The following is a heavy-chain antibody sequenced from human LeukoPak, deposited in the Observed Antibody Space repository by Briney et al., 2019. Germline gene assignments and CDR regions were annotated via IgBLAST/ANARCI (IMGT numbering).Heavy chain of an antibody. CDR3: AREEGGKLGIDYYFDY. V-gene: IGHV3-7*01. D-gene: IGHD7-27*01. CDR2: MKPDGSEI. J-gene: IGHJ4*02. CDR1: GFTFTTYW. Sequence: PGGSLRLSCAASGFTFTTYWMSWVRQAPGKGLEWVANMKPDGSEIFYVDSVKGRFTISRDNAMNTLYLQMNSLRAEDTAVYYCAREEGGKLGIDYYFDYWGQGTLVTVSS.